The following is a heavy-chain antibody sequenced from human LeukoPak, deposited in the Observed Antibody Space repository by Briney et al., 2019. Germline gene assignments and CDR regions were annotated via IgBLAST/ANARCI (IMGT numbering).Heavy chain of an antibody. J-gene: IGHJ5*02. CDR3: ARRDCSSESCTTYKWFEP. D-gene: IGHD2-15*01. Sequence: SETLSLTCAVSGYSISSGYFWGWIRQPPGKGLEWIGSIYSGTTYHNPSLKSRVTISVDTSTNQFSLRLSSVTAPDTPIYYCARRDCSSESCTTYKWFEPWGQGTLVNVSS. CDR1: GYSISSGYF. CDR2: IYSGTT. V-gene: IGHV4-38-2*01.